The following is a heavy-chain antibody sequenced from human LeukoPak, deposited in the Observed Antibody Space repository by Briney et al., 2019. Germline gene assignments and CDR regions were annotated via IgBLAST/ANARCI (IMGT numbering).Heavy chain of an antibody. J-gene: IGHJ4*02. CDR1: GYSFSSYW. V-gene: IGHV5-51*01. D-gene: IGHD6-13*01. Sequence: GESLKISCKGSGYSFSSYWIGWVRQMPGKGLEWMGIIYPGDSDTRYSLSFQGQVTISADKSISSAYLQWSSLKASDTAIYYCARQPTYSNSWYLDYWGQGTLVTVSS. CDR2: IYPGDSDT. CDR3: ARQPTYSNSWYLDY.